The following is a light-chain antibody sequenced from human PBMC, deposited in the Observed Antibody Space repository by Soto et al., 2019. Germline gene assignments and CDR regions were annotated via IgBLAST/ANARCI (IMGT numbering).Light chain of an antibody. J-gene: IGKJ4*01. CDR1: QSISSW. V-gene: IGKV1-5*01. CDR2: DAS. Sequence: DIQMTQSPSTLSASVGDRVTITCLASQSISSWLAWYQQKPGKAPKLLIYDASSLESGVPSRFSGSGSGTEFTLTISSLQPDDFAVYYCQQRSNWPPVTFGGGTKVDIK. CDR3: QQRSNWPPVT.